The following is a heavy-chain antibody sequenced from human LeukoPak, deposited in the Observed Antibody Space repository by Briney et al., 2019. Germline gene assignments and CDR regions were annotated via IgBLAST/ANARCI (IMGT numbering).Heavy chain of an antibody. J-gene: IGHJ4*02. Sequence: GGSLRLSCAASGFTFSNYWMHWVRQAPGKGLVWVSRINSDGSSRNYTDYVKGRFTISRDNAKNTLYLQMNSLRAEDTAVYYCASASSHRIAAGGDYWGQGTQVTVSS. V-gene: IGHV3-74*01. D-gene: IGHD6-13*01. CDR3: ASASSHRIAAGGDY. CDR1: GFTFSNYW. CDR2: INSDGSSR.